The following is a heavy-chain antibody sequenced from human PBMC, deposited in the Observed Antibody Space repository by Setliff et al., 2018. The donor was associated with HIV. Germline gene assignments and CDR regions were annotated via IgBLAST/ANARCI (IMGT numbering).Heavy chain of an antibody. CDR2: IFHSGDT. CDR3: ATRPRIAARPFDY. D-gene: IGHD6-6*01. V-gene: IGHV4-31*03. Sequence: SETLSLTCSVSGVSVGSGDYYWHWIRQHPEKALEWIGYIFHSGDTYYNPSLKSRISMSVDTSKNQFSLELTSLTAADTAVCYCATRPRIAARPFDYWGQGMLVTVSS. J-gene: IGHJ4*02. CDR1: GVSVGSGDYY.